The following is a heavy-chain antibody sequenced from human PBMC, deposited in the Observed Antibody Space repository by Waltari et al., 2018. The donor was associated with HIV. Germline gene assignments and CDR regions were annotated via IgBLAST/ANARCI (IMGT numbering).Heavy chain of an antibody. Sequence: QVQLVQSGSELKKPGASVKVSCKASGYTFISNAINWVRQAPGQGLAWMGWIKTKTGNPTYAQGFTGRFVFSVDTAVSTTFLQIDSLKGEDTALYYCARDTGPGRSFDSWGQGTLVTVSS. D-gene: IGHD1-26*01. J-gene: IGHJ4*02. CDR2: IKTKTGNP. CDR3: ARDTGPGRSFDS. V-gene: IGHV7-4-1*01. CDR1: GYTFISNA.